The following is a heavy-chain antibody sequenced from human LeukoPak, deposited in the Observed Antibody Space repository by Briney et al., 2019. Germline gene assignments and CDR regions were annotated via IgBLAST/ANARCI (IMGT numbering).Heavy chain of an antibody. Sequence: GGSLRLSCEASGFTFNTYSMNWARQAPGKGLEWVSSIDSSGGYMFYADSVKGRFIISRDNAKDSLCLQMNSLRVEDTAVYYCLRGDRRDYWGQGTLVTVSS. J-gene: IGHJ4*02. CDR2: IDSSGGYM. CDR1: GFTFNTYS. CDR3: LRGDRRDY. V-gene: IGHV3-21*06.